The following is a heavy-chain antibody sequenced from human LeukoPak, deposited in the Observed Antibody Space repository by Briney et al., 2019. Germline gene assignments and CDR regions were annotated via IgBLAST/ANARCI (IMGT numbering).Heavy chain of an antibody. Sequence: GGSLRLSCAASGFTFSSYGMHWVRQAPGKGLEWVAVISYDGSNKYYADSVKGRFTISRDNSKNTLYLQMNSLRAEDTAVYYCAKEWEQLGTYDAFDIWGQGTMVTVSS. CDR2: ISYDGSNK. D-gene: IGHD6-13*01. J-gene: IGHJ3*02. CDR1: GFTFSSYG. CDR3: AKEWEQLGTYDAFDI. V-gene: IGHV3-30*18.